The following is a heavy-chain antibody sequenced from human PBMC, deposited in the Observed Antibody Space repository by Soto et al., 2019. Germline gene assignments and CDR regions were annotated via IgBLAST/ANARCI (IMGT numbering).Heavy chain of an antibody. CDR3: ARDWCSSNTCYTVQYYGMDV. Sequence: PGKGLEWVSYITSSGSTMYYADSVKGRFTISRDNAKNSLYLQMNSLRAEDSAVYYCARDWCSSNTCYTVQYYGMDVWGLVTTATVS. D-gene: IGHD2-2*02. V-gene: IGHV3-48*03. CDR2: ITSSGSTM. J-gene: IGHJ6*02.